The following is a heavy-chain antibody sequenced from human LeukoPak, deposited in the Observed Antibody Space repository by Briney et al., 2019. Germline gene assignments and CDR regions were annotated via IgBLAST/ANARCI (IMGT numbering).Heavy chain of an antibody. V-gene: IGHV3-48*03. D-gene: IGHD6-13*01. Sequence: GGSLRLSCAASGFTLSSYEMNRVRQAPGKGLEWVSYISSTASIINYADSVKGRFTISRDNAKNSLYLQMNSLRAEDTAVYYCARGGSSFNFDYWGQGTLVTVSS. CDR2: ISSTASII. CDR1: GFTLSSYE. CDR3: ARGGSSFNFDY. J-gene: IGHJ4*02.